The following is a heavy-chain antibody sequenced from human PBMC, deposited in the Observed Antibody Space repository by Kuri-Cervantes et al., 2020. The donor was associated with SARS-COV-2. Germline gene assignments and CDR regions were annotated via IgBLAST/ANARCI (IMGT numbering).Heavy chain of an antibody. J-gene: IGHJ5*02. V-gene: IGHV4-4*07. CDR3: AREGLLWFGELKDPAGFDP. CDR2: IYTSGST. CDR1: GGSISSYY. D-gene: IGHD3-10*01. Sequence: SETLSLTCTVSGGSISSYYWSWIRQPAGKGLEWIGRIYTSGSTNYNPSLKSRVTMSVDTSKNQFSLKLSSVTAADTAVYYCAREGLLWFGELKDPAGFDPWGQGTLVTVYS.